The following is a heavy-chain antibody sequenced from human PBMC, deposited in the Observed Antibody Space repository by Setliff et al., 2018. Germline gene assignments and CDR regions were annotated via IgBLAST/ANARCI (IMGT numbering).Heavy chain of an antibody. CDR2: LSASNGNR. CDR1: GYTFTNYG. V-gene: IGHV1-18*01. Sequence: ASVKVSCKASGYTFTNYGVSWVRQAPGQGLEWMGWLSASNGNRNNAQKFQGRVTMTTDTSTSTAYMELRSLGSDDTAVYYCARDSPTVVTHLRVFDIWGQGTRVTVSS. J-gene: IGHJ3*02. CDR3: ARDSPTVVTHLRVFDI. D-gene: IGHD4-17*01.